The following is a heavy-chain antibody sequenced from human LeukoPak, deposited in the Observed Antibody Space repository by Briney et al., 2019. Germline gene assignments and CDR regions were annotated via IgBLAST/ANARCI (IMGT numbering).Heavy chain of an antibody. J-gene: IGHJ4*02. CDR3: AKSRIVGATGTFDY. CDR1: GLTFSSYA. Sequence: TGGSLRLSCAASGLTFSSYAMSWVRQAPGKGLEWVSAISGTGGSTYYADSVKGRFTISRDNSKNTLYLQMNSLRAEDTAVYYCAKSRIVGATGTFDYWGQGTLVTVSS. CDR2: ISGTGGST. V-gene: IGHV3-23*01. D-gene: IGHD1-26*01.